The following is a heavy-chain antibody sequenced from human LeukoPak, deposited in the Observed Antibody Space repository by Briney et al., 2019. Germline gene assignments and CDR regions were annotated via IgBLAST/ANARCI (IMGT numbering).Heavy chain of an antibody. D-gene: IGHD2-8*02. CDR3: AKAYWEDYYYYMDV. Sequence: PGGSLRLSCAASGFTFSSYAMSWVRQAPGKGLEWVSAISGSGGSTYYADSVKGRFTISRDNSKNTLYLQMNSLRAEHTAVYYCAKAYWEDYYYYMDVWGKGTTVTVSS. CDR2: ISGSGGST. CDR1: GFTFSSYA. V-gene: IGHV3-23*01. J-gene: IGHJ6*03.